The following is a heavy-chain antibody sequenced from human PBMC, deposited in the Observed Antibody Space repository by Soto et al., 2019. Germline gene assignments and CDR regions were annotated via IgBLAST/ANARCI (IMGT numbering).Heavy chain of an antibody. J-gene: IGHJ4*02. CDR2: IYYSGST. V-gene: IGHV4-39*07. CDR1: GGSISSSSYY. CDR3: ARGSEEVVVVPAAVHYYFDY. D-gene: IGHD2-2*02. Sequence: SETLSLTCTVSGGSISSSSYYWGWIRQPPGKGLEWIGSIYYSGSTYYNPSLKSRVTISVDTSKNQFSLKLSSVTAADTAVYYCARGSEEVVVVPAAVHYYFDYWGQGTLVTVSS.